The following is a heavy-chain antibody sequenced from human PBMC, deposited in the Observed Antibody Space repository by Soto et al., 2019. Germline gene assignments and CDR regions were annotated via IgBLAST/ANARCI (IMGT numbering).Heavy chain of an antibody. CDR1: GGSISSYY. J-gene: IGHJ5*01. V-gene: IGHV4-59*01. Sequence: PSETLSLTCTVSGGSISSYYWSWIRQPPGKGLEWIGYIYYSGSTNYNPSLKNRVTISVDTSKNQFSLKLSSVTAADTAVYYCARDRQHIAATGWFDPWGQGTLVTVSS. D-gene: IGHD6-6*01. CDR2: IYYSGST. CDR3: ARDRQHIAATGWFDP.